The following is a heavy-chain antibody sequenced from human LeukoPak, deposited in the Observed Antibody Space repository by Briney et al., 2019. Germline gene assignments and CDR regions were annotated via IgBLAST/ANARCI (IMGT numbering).Heavy chain of an antibody. CDR3: ARGDDFDYGVVV. Sequence: SETLSLTCTVSGGSISSGGYSWSWIRQPPGKGLEWIGYIYHSGSTYYNPSLKSRVTISVDRSKNQFSLKLSSVTAADTAVYYCARGDDFDYGVVVWGQGTTVTVSS. CDR1: GGSISSGGYS. J-gene: IGHJ6*02. CDR2: IYHSGST. V-gene: IGHV4-30-2*01. D-gene: IGHD3-3*01.